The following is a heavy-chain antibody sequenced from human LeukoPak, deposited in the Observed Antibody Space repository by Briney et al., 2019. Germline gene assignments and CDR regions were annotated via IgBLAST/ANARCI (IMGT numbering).Heavy chain of an antibody. V-gene: IGHV3-20*03. CDR2: INWNGGST. CDR3: ARSYSSSSSYYFDY. Sequence: SGGSLRLSLAASGFTFDDYGMSWVRQAPGKGLEWVSGINWNGGSTGYADSVKGRFTISRDNAKNSLYLQMNSLRAEDTALYYCARSYSSSSSYYFDYWGQGTLVTVSS. CDR1: GFTFDDYG. J-gene: IGHJ4*02. D-gene: IGHD6-6*01.